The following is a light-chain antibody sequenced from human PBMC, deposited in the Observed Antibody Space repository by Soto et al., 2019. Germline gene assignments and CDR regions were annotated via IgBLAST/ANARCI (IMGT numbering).Light chain of an antibody. Sequence: QSALTQPRSVSGSPGQSVTIPCTGTSSDVGRYNLVSWYQQHPGEVPKLIMYDVSQRPSGVPDRFSGSKSGDTAPLTISGLQGDDEADFCCSSYAGSFIWLFGGGTKVTVL. J-gene: IGLJ3*02. CDR1: SSDVGRYNL. V-gene: IGLV2-11*01. CDR2: DVS. CDR3: SSYAGSFIWL.